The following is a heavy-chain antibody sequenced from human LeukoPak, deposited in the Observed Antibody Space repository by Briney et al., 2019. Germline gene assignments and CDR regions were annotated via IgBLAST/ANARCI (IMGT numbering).Heavy chain of an antibody. CDR3: ARVRAGTTTKRAFDI. D-gene: IGHD1-7*01. CDR1: DVSISDYY. Sequence: TSETLSLTCIVSDVSISDYYWTWIRQPPGRGLEWIGYVYHSGSTSYSPSLKSRVTMSIDTPKNQFSLNLGSVTAADTAVYYCARVRAGTTTKRAFDIWGQGTMVTVSS. V-gene: IGHV4-59*01. J-gene: IGHJ3*02. CDR2: VYHSGST.